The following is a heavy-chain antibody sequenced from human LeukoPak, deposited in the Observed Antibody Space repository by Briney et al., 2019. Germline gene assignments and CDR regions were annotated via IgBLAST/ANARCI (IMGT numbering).Heavy chain of an antibody. D-gene: IGHD1-7*01. CDR1: GFTFSDYY. CDR2: ISSSGSTI. V-gene: IGHV3-11*01. Sequence: GGSLRLSCAACGFTFSDYYMSWIRQAPGKGLEWVSYISSSGSTIYYADSVKGRFTISRDNAKNSLYLQMNSLRAEDTAVYYCAREHGELELLRSYYHMDVWGKGTTVTVSS. J-gene: IGHJ6*03. CDR3: AREHGELELLRSYYHMDV.